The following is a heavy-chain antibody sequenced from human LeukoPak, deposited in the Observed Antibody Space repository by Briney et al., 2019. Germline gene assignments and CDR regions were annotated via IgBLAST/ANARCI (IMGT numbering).Heavy chain of an antibody. V-gene: IGHV3-23*01. J-gene: IGHJ4*02. CDR1: GFTFSSYD. D-gene: IGHD3-10*01. Sequence: GSLRLSCAASGFTFSSYDMRWVRQAPGRGREWVAAISGSGGSTYYADSVKGRFTISRDNSKNTLYLQMNSLRAEDTAVYYCAKDRGQYYFDYWGQGTLVTVSS. CDR2: ISGSGGST. CDR3: AKDRGQYYFDY.